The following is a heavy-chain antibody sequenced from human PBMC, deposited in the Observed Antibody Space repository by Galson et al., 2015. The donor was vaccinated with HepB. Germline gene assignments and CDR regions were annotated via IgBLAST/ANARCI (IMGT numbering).Heavy chain of an antibody. D-gene: IGHD4-11*01. Sequence: SLRLSCAASGFTFSSYGMHWVRQAPGKGLEWVAVIWYDGSNKYYADSVKGRFTISRDNSKNTLYLQMNSLRAEDTAVYYCARDLAYSNYAFDYWGQGTLVTVSS. J-gene: IGHJ4*02. V-gene: IGHV3-33*01. CDR2: IWYDGSNK. CDR1: GFTFSSYG. CDR3: ARDLAYSNYAFDY.